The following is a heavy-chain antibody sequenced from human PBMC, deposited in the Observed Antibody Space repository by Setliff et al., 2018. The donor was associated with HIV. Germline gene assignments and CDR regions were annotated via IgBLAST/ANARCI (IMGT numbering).Heavy chain of an antibody. Sequence: SETLSLTCAVYGGSFSGHSWTWVRQPPGKGLEWIGEINHSGSTSYNPSLKSRVAMSVDTSKNQFSLQITSVTAADTAVYYCARPTPYTSGWYSVVGAFDMWGRGTMVTVSS. CDR3: ARPTPYTSGWYSVVGAFDM. CDR1: GGSFSGHS. J-gene: IGHJ3*02. CDR2: INHSGST. D-gene: IGHD6-19*01. V-gene: IGHV4-34*01.